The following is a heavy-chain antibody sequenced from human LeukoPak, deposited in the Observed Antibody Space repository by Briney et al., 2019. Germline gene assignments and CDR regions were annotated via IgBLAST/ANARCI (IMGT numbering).Heavy chain of an antibody. V-gene: IGHV3-9*01. CDR2: IRWDSSNI. Sequence: GGSLRLSCAASGFTFSGYAMHWVRQAPGKGLEWVSGIRWDSSNIYYADSVKGRFTISRDNAKNSLYLQMNSLRAEDTALYYCAEAAIESMPQSATFDYWGQGTGVTVSS. D-gene: IGHD2-2*01. J-gene: IGHJ4*02. CDR1: GFTFSGYA. CDR3: AEAAIESMPQSATFDY.